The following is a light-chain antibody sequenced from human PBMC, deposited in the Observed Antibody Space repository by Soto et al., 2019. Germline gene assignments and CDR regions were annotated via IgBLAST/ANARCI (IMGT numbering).Light chain of an antibody. CDR1: SSDVGGSNH. Sequence: QSVLAQPRSVSGSPRQSVTISCTGTSSDVGGSNHVSWYHHHPDKAPQLIIYDVSKRPSGVPGRFSGSKSGNTASLTISGLQAEDGADYYCCSYADSNTFIFGTGTKVTGL. CDR3: CSYADSNTFI. CDR2: DVS. V-gene: IGLV2-11*02. J-gene: IGLJ1*01.